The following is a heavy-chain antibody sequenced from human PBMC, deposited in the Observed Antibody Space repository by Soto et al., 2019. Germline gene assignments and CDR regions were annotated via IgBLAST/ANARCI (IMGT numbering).Heavy chain of an antibody. CDR2: ISSSSSTI. J-gene: IGHJ4*02. CDR1: GFTFSSYS. Sequence: GGSLRLSCAASGFTFSSYSMNWVRQAPGKGLEWVSYISSSSSTIYYADSVKGRFTISRDNAKNSLYLQMNSLRDEDTAVYYCARDKTWRYSSSCDVFDYWGQGTLVTVSS. D-gene: IGHD6-6*01. CDR3: ARDKTWRYSSSCDVFDY. V-gene: IGHV3-48*02.